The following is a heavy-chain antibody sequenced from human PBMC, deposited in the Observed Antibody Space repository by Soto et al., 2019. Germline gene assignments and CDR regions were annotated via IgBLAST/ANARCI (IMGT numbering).Heavy chain of an antibody. CDR2: IIPILGIA. J-gene: IGHJ4*02. Sequence: SVKVSCKASGGTFSSYTISWVRQAPGQGLEWMGRIIPILGIANYAQKFQGRVTITADKSTSTAYMELSSLRSEDTAVYYCARAGPVYTMVRGVQYPLDYWGQGTLVTVSS. CDR3: ARAGPVYTMVRGVQYPLDY. V-gene: IGHV1-69*02. CDR1: GGTFSSYT. D-gene: IGHD3-10*01.